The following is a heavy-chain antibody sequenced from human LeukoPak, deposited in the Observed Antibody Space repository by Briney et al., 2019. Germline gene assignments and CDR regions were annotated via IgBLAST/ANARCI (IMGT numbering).Heavy chain of an antibody. V-gene: IGHV3-69-1*02. CDR2: FGDTGMP. Sequence: GGSLRLSCVASGFSFSTYGMTWVRQAPGEGLEWVSGFGDTGMPHYRDSVKGRFTISRDNAKNSLYLQVISLRAEDTAVYYCARGPSIAARYDAFDIWGQGTMVTVSS. CDR3: ARGPSIAARYDAFDI. D-gene: IGHD6-6*01. J-gene: IGHJ3*02. CDR1: GFSFSTYG.